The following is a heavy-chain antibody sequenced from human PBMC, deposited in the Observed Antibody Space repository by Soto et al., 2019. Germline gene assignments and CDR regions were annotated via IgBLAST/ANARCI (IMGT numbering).Heavy chain of an antibody. Sequence: ASVKVSCKASGYTFTSYDINWVRQATGQGLEWMGWMNPNSGKTGYVQKFQGRVTMTRNTSISTAYMELSSLRSEDTAVYYCARFASSGWFFDYWGQGTLVTVS. V-gene: IGHV1-8*01. J-gene: IGHJ4*02. D-gene: IGHD6-19*01. CDR3: ARFASSGWFFDY. CDR1: GYTFTSYD. CDR2: MNPNSGKT.